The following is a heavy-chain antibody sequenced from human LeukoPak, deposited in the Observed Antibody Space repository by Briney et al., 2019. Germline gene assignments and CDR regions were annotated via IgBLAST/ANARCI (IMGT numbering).Heavy chain of an antibody. CDR3: AKDRYSYAFEYSDS. Sequence: PGGSLRLPCAASGFTFSSYGMHWVRQAPGKGLDWVAVISNDGSKKYYADSVKGRFTISRDNSKNTLSLQVSSLRTEDTAVYYCAKDRYSYAFEYSDSWGQGTWSPSPQ. J-gene: IGHJ4*02. V-gene: IGHV3-30*18. D-gene: IGHD5-18*01. CDR1: GFTFSSYG. CDR2: ISNDGSKK.